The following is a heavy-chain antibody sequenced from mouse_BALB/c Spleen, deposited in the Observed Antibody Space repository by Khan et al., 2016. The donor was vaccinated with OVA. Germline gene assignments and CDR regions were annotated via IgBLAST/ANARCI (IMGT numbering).Heavy chain of an antibody. D-gene: IGHD1-1*01. J-gene: IGHJ4*01. CDR1: GYTFTSYW. V-gene: IGHV1S41*01. Sequence: DLVKPGASVKLSCKASGYTFTSYWINWIKQRPGQGLEWIGRISPGSGTPYYNEMFKGKATLTVDISSNTAYIQLSCLSSEDSAVYCYARESYYGSSRYAMEYRGQGNSVTVS. CDR2: ISPGSGTP. CDR3: ARESYYGSSRYAMEY.